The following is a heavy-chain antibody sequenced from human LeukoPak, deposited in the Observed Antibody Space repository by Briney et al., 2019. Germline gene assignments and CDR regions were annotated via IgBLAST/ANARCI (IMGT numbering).Heavy chain of an antibody. J-gene: IGHJ4*02. CDR3: ARDFTSDYDILTGYSPYYFDY. CDR2: ISSSSRYT. Sequence: GGSLRLSCAASGFTFSDYYMSWIRQAPGKGLEWVSYISSSSRYTIYADSVKGRFTISRDNAKNSLYLQINSLRAEDTAVYYCARDFTSDYDILTGYSPYYFDYWGQGTLVTVSS. D-gene: IGHD3-9*01. V-gene: IGHV3-11*05. CDR1: GFTFSDYY.